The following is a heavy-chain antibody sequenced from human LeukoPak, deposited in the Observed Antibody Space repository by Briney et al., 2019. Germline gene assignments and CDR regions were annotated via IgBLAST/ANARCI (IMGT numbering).Heavy chain of an antibody. CDR2: IYYSGST. Sequence: SETLSLTCAVYGGSFSGYYWSWIRQPPGKGLEWIGYIYYSGSTNYNPSLKSRATISVDTSKNQFSLKLSSVTAADTAVYYCARLSPTYYDILTGSTNWFDPWGQGTLVTVSS. CDR1: GGSFSGYY. V-gene: IGHV4-59*01. J-gene: IGHJ5*02. D-gene: IGHD3-9*01. CDR3: ARLSPTYYDILTGSTNWFDP.